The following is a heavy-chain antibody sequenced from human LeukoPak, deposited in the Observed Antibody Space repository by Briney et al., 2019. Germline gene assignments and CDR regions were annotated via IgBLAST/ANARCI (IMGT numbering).Heavy chain of an antibody. J-gene: IGHJ3*02. Sequence: SQTLSLTCTVSGGSISSGSYYWSWIRQPAGKGLEWIGRIYTSVSTNYNPSLRSRVTISVDTSKNQFSLKLSSVTAADTAVYYCARAAEWLPPADAFDIWGQGTMATVSS. CDR1: GGSISSGSYY. CDR2: IYTSVST. V-gene: IGHV4-61*02. CDR3: ARAAEWLPPADAFDI. D-gene: IGHD5-18*01.